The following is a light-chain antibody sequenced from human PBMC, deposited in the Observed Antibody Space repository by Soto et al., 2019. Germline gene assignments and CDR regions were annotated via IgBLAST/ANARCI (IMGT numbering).Light chain of an antibody. CDR1: QGISSY. CDR2: AAT. CDR3: QQSYSTPQT. Sequence: AIRMTQSPSSFSASTGDRVTITCRASQGISSYLAWYQQKPGKAPKLLIYAATSLQSGVPSRFSGSGSGTDFTLTINGLQPEDFTTYFCQQSYSTPQTFGQGTRLEIK. V-gene: IGKV1-8*01. J-gene: IGKJ5*01.